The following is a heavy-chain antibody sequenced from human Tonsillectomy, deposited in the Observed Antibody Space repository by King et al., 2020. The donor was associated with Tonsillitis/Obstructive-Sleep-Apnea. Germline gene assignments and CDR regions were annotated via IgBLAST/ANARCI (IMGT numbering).Heavy chain of an antibody. D-gene: IGHD7-27*01. CDR3: AGDGKELGRSHYFDY. CDR2: INPSGGST. Sequence: VQLVQSGAEVKKPGASVKVSCKASGYTFTSYYMHWVRQAPGQGLEWMGIINPSGGSTSYAQKFQGRVTMTRDTSTSTVYMELSSLRSEETAVYYCAGDGKELGRSHYFDYWGQGTLVTVSS. CDR1: GYTFTSYY. J-gene: IGHJ4*02. V-gene: IGHV1-46*01.